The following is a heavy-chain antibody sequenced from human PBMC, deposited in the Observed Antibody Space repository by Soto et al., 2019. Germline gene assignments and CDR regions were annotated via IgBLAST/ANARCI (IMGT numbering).Heavy chain of an antibody. Sequence: QVHLVQSGAEVKKPVASVKVSCMASGYNFIAKNIHWVRQAPGLGLEWMGKMNPNSSGSDYAPEFPGRVTVPRNTAISTVYMELLSLKSEDPAVYCCARDRNLNSPSDAFELWGQGTMVIVSS. V-gene: IGHV1-2*02. D-gene: IGHD1-1*01. CDR1: GYNFIAKN. J-gene: IGHJ3*01. CDR3: ARDRNLNSPSDAFEL. CDR2: MNPNSSGS.